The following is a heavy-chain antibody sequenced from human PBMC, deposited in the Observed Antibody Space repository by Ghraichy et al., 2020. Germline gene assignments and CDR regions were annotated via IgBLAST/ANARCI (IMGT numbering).Heavy chain of an antibody. V-gene: IGHV3-48*02. Sequence: LSLTCAASGFTFSSYSMNWVRQAPGKGLEWVSYISSSSSTIYYADSVKGRFTISRDNAKNSLFLQINSLRDEDTAVYYCARDGPRGYYDSSGYYSRIYFDYWGQGTLVTVSS. D-gene: IGHD3-22*01. CDR1: GFTFSSYS. CDR2: ISSSSSTI. CDR3: ARDGPRGYYDSSGYYSRIYFDY. J-gene: IGHJ4*02.